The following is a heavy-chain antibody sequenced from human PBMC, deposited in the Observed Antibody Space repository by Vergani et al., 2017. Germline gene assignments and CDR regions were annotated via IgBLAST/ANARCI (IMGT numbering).Heavy chain of an antibody. CDR1: GGSISSSSYY. V-gene: IGHV4-39*07. CDR3: ASHSSSWHNDAFDI. J-gene: IGHJ3*02. Sequence: QLQLQESGPGLVKPSETLSLTCTVSGGSISSSSYYWGWIRQPPGKGLEWIGSIYYSGSTYYNPSLKSRVTISVDTSKNQFSLKLSSVTAADTAVYYCASHSSSWHNDAFDIWGQGTMVTVSS. CDR2: IYYSGST. D-gene: IGHD6-13*01.